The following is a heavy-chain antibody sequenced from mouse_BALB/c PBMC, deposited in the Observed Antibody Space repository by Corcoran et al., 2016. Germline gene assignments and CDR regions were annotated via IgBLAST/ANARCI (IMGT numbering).Heavy chain of an antibody. J-gene: IGHJ2*01. Sequence: QIQLVQSGPELKKPGETVKISCKASGCTFTNYGMNWVKQAPGTGLKWMGWINTYTGEPTYADDFKGRFAFSLETSASTAYLQINNLKNEDMATYFCARGSSGYDYWGQGTTLTVSS. D-gene: IGHD3-1*01. CDR3: ARGSSGYDY. V-gene: IGHV9-1*02. CDR1: GCTFTNYG. CDR2: INTYTGEP.